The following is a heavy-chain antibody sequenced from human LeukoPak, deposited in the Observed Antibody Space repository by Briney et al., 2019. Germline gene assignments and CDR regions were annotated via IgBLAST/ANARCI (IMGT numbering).Heavy chain of an antibody. CDR1: GFTFSDYY. CDR2: ISSSGSTI. CDR3: AREKGYSSSWSPPLDY. Sequence: GGSLRLSCAASGFTFSDYYMSWIRQAPGKGLEWVSYISSSGSTIYYADSVKVRFTISRDNAKNSLYLQMNSLRAEATAVYYCAREKGYSSSWSPPLDYWGPGTMVTVSS. J-gene: IGHJ4*02. D-gene: IGHD6-13*01. V-gene: IGHV3-11*04.